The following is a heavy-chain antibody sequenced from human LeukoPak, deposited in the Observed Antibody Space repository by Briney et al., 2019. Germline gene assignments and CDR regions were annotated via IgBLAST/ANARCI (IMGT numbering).Heavy chain of an antibody. V-gene: IGHV4-59*01. D-gene: IGHD3-22*01. J-gene: IGHJ4*02. CDR1: GGSISSYY. CDR3: ARDLNSSGFGY. Sequence: KSSETLSLTCTVSGGSISSYYWSWIRQPPGKGLEWIGYIYYSGSTNYNPSLKSRVTISVDTSKNQFSLKLSSVTAADTAVYYCARDLNSSGFGYWGQGTLVTVSS. CDR2: IYYSGST.